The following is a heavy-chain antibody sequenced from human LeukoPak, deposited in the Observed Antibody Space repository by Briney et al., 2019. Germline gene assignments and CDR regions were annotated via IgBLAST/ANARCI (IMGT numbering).Heavy chain of an antibody. CDR3: AKDRLTVTSPKGY. Sequence: GGSLRLSCAASGLTFSSYSMNWIRQAPGKGLEWVSAISGSGGSTYYADSVKGRFTISRDNSKNTLYLQMNSLRAEDTAVYYCAKDRLTVTSPKGYWGRGTLVTVSS. CDR2: ISGSGGST. J-gene: IGHJ4*02. D-gene: IGHD4-17*01. V-gene: IGHV3-23*01. CDR1: GLTFSSYS.